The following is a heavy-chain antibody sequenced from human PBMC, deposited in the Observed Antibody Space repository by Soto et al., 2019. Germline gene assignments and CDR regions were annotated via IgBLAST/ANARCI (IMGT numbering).Heavy chain of an antibody. D-gene: IGHD3-22*01. CDR1: GFTLSDHY. CDR3: FRGLRSGYGPIAMEV. J-gene: IGHJ6*02. V-gene: IGHV3-72*01. Sequence: PGGSLRLSCEASGFTLSDHYVDWVRQAPGKGLEWVGRSRDKANSYTTEYAASVKGRFTVSRDESKNSLYLQLNGLKTDDTAVYYCFRGLRSGYGPIAMEVWGQGTTVTVSS. CDR2: SRDKANSYTT.